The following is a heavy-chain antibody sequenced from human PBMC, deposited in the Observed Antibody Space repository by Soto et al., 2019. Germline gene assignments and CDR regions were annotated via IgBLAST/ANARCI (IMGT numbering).Heavy chain of an antibody. J-gene: IGHJ4*02. CDR1: GYTFTSYY. V-gene: IGHV1-46*01. CDR2: INPSGGST. Sequence: ASVKVSCKASGYTFTSYYMHWVRQAPGQGLEWMGIINPSGGSTSYAQKFQGRVTMTRDTSTSTVYMELSSLRSEDTAVYYCARDTAAVRGYGDLFDYWGQGTLVTVSS. CDR3: ARDTAAVRGYGDLFDY. D-gene: IGHD4-17*01.